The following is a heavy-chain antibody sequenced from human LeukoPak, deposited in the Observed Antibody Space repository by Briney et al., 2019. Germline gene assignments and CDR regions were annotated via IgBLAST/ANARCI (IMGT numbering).Heavy chain of an antibody. CDR3: ARRGHLSWFGARYYFDY. Sequence: SETLSLTCAVYGGSFSGYYWSWIRQPPGKGLEWIGEINHSGSTNYNPSLKSRVTISVDTSKNQFSLKLSSVTAADTAVYYRARRGHLSWFGARYYFDYWGQGTLVTVSS. J-gene: IGHJ4*02. CDR1: GGSFSGYY. V-gene: IGHV4-34*01. CDR2: INHSGST. D-gene: IGHD3-10*01.